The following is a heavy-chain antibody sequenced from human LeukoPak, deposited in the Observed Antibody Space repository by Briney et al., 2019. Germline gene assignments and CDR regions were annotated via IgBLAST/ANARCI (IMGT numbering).Heavy chain of an antibody. D-gene: IGHD4-17*01. J-gene: IGHJ6*02. V-gene: IGHV1-69*01. Sequence: SVKVSCKASGGTFSSYAISWVRQAPGQGLEWMGGIIPIFGTANYAQKFQGRVTITAGESTSTAYMELSSLRSEDTAVYYCARDKMTTVTTVAGTNYYYGMDVWGQGTTVTVSS. CDR2: IIPIFGTA. CDR3: ARDKMTTVTTVAGTNYYYGMDV. CDR1: GGTFSSYA.